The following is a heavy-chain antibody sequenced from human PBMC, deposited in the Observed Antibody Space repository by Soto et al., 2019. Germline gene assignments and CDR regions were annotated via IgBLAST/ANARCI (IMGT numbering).Heavy chain of an antibody. CDR1: GYTFTKYW. CDR3: ARRDMLTGYVYFDY. Sequence: PGESLKISCQASGYTFTKYWVGWVRQMPGKGLELMGIIYPDDSDTRYSPSFQGHVTISADKSISTAYLQWSSLKASDSATYYCARRDMLTGYVYFDYWGQGTQVTVSS. CDR2: IYPDDSDT. D-gene: IGHD3-9*01. V-gene: IGHV5-51*01. J-gene: IGHJ4*02.